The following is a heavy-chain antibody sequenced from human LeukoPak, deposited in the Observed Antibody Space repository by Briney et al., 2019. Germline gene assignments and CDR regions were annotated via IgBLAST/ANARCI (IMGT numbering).Heavy chain of an antibody. Sequence: GGPLRLSCAVSGFSFSAYDMNWVRQAPGKGLEWVSTITDKGANTYYADSVKGRFTISRDNSKSTLYLQMNSLRAEDTAVYYCAKDPGGRSNWFDPWGQGALVTVSS. CDR3: AKDPGGRSNWFDP. D-gene: IGHD3-10*01. V-gene: IGHV3-23*01. CDR1: GFSFSAYD. CDR2: ITDKGANT. J-gene: IGHJ5*02.